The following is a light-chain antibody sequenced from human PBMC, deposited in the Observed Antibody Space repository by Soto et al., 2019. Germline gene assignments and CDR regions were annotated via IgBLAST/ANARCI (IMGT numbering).Light chain of an antibody. CDR3: QQYDANPWT. CDR2: AAS. J-gene: IGKJ1*01. V-gene: IGKV1-5*01. CDR1: QNINSW. Sequence: DIQMTQSPSTLSASVGDRVTITCRASQNINSWLAWYQQKPGKAPKLLIYAASSLESGVPSRFSGSRSGTELTLTVSSLEADDFAIYYCQQYDANPWTFGQGTKVEIK.